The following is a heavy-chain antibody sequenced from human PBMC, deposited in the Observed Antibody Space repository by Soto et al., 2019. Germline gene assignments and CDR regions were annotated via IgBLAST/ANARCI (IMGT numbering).Heavy chain of an antibody. CDR1: GFNFDNYA. CDR2: ISGGGSRT. Sequence: DVHLLESGGGLVQPGGSQSLACAASGFNFDNYAMSWVRQAPGKGLEWVSGISGGGSRTYYADSVKGRFTISRDNSQNTLYLQMNSLSVEDTAVYYCAKDPHGSASDLYYFEYWGQGTLVTVSS. V-gene: IGHV3-23*01. D-gene: IGHD3-10*01. CDR3: AKDPHGSASDLYYFEY. J-gene: IGHJ4*02.